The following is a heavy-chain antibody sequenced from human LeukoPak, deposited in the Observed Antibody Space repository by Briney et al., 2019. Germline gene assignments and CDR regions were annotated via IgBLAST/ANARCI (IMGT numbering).Heavy chain of an antibody. CDR1: GFSLSTSGVG. CDR2: IYWNDDK. CDR3: AHRAAAGMGYYFDY. Sequence: SGPTLVKPTQTLTLTCTFSGFSLSTSGVGVGWIRQPPGKALEWLALIYWNDDKRYSPSLKSRLTITKDTSKNQVVLTMTNMDPVDTATYCCAHRAAAGMGYYFDYWGQGTLVTVSS. V-gene: IGHV2-5*01. D-gene: IGHD6-13*01. J-gene: IGHJ4*02.